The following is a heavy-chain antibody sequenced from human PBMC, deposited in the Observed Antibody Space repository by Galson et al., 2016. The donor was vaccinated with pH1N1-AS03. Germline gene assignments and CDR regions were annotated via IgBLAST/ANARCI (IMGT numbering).Heavy chain of an antibody. CDR2: ISGYDDDT. D-gene: IGHD2-15*01. CDR1: GYTFSTYG. V-gene: IGHV1-18*04. J-gene: IGHJ3*02. CDR3: ARDRGFRPDTFDI. Sequence: SVKVSCKASGYTFSTYGVSWVRQAPGQGLEWMGWISGYDDDTNYAQNVAGRVTMTTDKSTSTVYMELRSLRSDDTAVYYCARDRGFRPDTFDIWGQETWVTVSS.